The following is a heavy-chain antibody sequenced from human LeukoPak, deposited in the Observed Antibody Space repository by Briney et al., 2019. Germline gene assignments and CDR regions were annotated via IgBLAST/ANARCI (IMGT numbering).Heavy chain of an antibody. D-gene: IGHD1-26*01. J-gene: IGHJ1*01. Sequence: GGSLRLSCAASGFTFSSYGMHWVRQAPGKGLEWVAFIRYDGSNKYYADSVKGRFTISRDNSKNTLYLQMNSLRAEDTAVYYCAKEGYSGSYRAEYFQHWGQGTLVTVSS. CDR2: IRYDGSNK. CDR3: AKEGYSGSYRAEYFQH. V-gene: IGHV3-30*02. CDR1: GFTFSSYG.